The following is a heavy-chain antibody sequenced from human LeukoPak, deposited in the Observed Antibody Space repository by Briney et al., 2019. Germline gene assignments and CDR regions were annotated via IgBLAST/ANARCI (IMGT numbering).Heavy chain of an antibody. J-gene: IGHJ4*02. D-gene: IGHD3-9*01. V-gene: IGHV4-4*09. CDR1: GDSISLYY. CDR2: IHNNEYT. Sequence: SETLSLTCTVSGDSISLYYWNWIRQIPGKGLEWIGYIHNNEYTTPNPSLRSRVTMSSDTSKNQFSLSLRSVTAADTAMYYCASQRSGYFDPTGHYTPYFVYWGQGILVTISS. CDR3: ASQRSGYFDPTGHYTPYFVY.